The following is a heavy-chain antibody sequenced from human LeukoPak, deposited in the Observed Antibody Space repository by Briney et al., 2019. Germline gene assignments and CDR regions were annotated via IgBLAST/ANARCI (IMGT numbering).Heavy chain of an antibody. J-gene: IGHJ4*02. V-gene: IGHV4-34*01. CDR2: INHSGST. CDR1: GGSFSGYY. CDR3: ARHGYAYGSGSYFDS. Sequence: SETLSLTCAVYGGSFSGYYWSWIRQPPGKGLEWIGEINHSGSTNYNPSLKSRVTISVDTSKNQFSLKLSSVTAADTAVYYCARHGYAYGSGSYFDSCGQGTLVTVSS. D-gene: IGHD3-10*01.